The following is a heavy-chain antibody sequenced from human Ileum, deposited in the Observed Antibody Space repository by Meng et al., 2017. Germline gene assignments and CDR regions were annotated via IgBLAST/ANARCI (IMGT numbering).Heavy chain of an antibody. D-gene: IGHD5-18*01. CDR1: GFSFSAYW. Sequence: GGSLRLSCAASGFSFSAYWMSWVRQAPGKGLEWVAMIKGYGSEKHYVDSVKGRFTISRDNARNSLSLQMNSLRAEDTAVYYCATLDTAMVSSSYKFGLWGQGTLVTVSS. V-gene: IGHV3-7*01. CDR2: IKGYGSEK. CDR3: ATLDTAMVSSSYKFGL. J-gene: IGHJ4*02.